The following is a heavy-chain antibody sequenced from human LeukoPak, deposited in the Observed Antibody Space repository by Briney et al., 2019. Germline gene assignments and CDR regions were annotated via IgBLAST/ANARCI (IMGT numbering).Heavy chain of an antibody. CDR3: ARGGTVTSYYYGMDV. Sequence: ASVKVSCKASGYTFTGYYMHWVRQAPGQGLEWMGWINPNSGGTNYAQKFQGRVTMTRDTSISTAYMELSRLRSDDTAVYYCARGGTVTSYYYGMDVWGQGTTVIVSS. J-gene: IGHJ6*02. D-gene: IGHD4-17*01. V-gene: IGHV1-2*02. CDR2: INPNSGGT. CDR1: GYTFTGYY.